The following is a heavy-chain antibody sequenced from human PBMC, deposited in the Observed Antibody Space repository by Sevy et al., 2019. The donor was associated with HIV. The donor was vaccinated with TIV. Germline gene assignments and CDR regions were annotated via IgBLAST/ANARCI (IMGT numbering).Heavy chain of an antibody. Sequence: GGSLRLSCAASGFTFSAYTMHWVRQAPGKGLEWVSVISYAGSNKFYADSVKGRFTISRDDSKNRLYLQMNSLRPEDTDVYYCARDRSAVAGIFDSWGQGTLVTVSS. CDR1: GFTFSAYT. D-gene: IGHD6-19*01. CDR3: ARDRSAVAGIFDS. J-gene: IGHJ4*02. CDR2: ISYAGSNK. V-gene: IGHV3-30-3*01.